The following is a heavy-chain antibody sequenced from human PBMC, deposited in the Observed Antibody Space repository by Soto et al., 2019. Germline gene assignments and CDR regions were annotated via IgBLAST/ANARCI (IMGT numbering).Heavy chain of an antibody. Sequence: QVQLVQSGDEVKKPGSSVTVSCKAPGGTFSSYAISWVRQAPGQGLEWMGGIIPIFGTAKYAQKFQGRVTITADESTSTGYMELSSLRSEDTAVYYCARSQGGSSSLDIYYYYYYGMDVWGQGTTVTVSS. CDR2: IIPIFGTA. D-gene: IGHD2-15*01. CDR3: ARSQGGSSSLDIYYYYYYGMDV. J-gene: IGHJ6*02. V-gene: IGHV1-69*01. CDR1: GGTFSSYA.